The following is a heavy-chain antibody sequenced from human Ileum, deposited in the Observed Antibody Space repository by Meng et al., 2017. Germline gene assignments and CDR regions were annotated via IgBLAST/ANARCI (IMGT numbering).Heavy chain of an antibody. CDR1: DVTFSGYY. CDR2: INHSGTT. V-gene: IGHV4-34*08. CDR3: AMWVSPLNIDT. D-gene: IGHD1-26*01. Sequence: QVQLQQWGAGLLKPSETLSLTCAVYDVTFSGYYCSWIRQPPGKGLELIGEINHSGTTKYNPSLKSRVIMSEDTYKKQFSLKLTSLTAADTAVYYGAMWVSPLNIDTWGQGTLVTVSS. J-gene: IGHJ5*01.